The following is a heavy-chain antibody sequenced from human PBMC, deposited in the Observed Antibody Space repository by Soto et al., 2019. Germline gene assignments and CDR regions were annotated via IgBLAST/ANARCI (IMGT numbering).Heavy chain of an antibody. CDR3: AHSSSIAAAGPLDY. D-gene: IGHD6-13*01. V-gene: IGHV2-5*02. Sequence: QITLKESGPTLVKPTQTLTMTCTFSRFALSTSGVDVGWISQPPGEALEWLALIYWDDDKRYSPSLKSRLTITKDTSKNQVVITMTNMDPVDTATYYCAHSSSIAAAGPLDYWGQGTLVTVSS. J-gene: IGHJ4*02. CDR2: IYWDDDK. CDR1: RFALSTSGVD.